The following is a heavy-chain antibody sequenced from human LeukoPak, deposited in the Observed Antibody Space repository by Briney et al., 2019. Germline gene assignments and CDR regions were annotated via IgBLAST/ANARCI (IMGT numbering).Heavy chain of an antibody. CDR3: ARLEYYYDSSGRYFDY. V-gene: IGHV4-34*01. CDR2: IYYSGST. D-gene: IGHD3-22*01. CDR1: GGSFSGYY. Sequence: PSETLSLTCTVYGGSFSGYYWSWIRQPPGKGLEWIGSIYYSGSTYYNPSLKSRVTISVDTSKNQFSLKLSSVTAADTAVYYCARLEYYYDSSGRYFDYWGQGTLVTVSS. J-gene: IGHJ4*02.